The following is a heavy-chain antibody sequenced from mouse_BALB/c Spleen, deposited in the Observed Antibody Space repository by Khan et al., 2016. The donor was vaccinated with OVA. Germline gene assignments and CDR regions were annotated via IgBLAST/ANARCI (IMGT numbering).Heavy chain of an antibody. CDR1: GYTFTSNT. J-gene: IGHJ4*01. D-gene: IGHD2-14*01. V-gene: IGHV1-4*01. CDR3: ARRTTGYTMDS. Sequence: QVQLKQSGAELARPGASVRMSCKASGYTFTSNTMHWIKQRPGQGLEWIGYINPRSGYTTYNQNFKDKATLTADKSSSTAYVQLSSLTSEDSAVYYCARRTTGYTMDSWGQGTSVTVSS. CDR2: INPRSGYT.